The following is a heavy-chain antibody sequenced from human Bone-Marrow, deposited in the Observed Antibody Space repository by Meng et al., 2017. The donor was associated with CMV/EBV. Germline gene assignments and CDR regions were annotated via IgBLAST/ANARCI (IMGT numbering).Heavy chain of an antibody. CDR2: IIPILGIA. CDR3: ARGAAAGRHWFDP. V-gene: IGHV1-69*10. J-gene: IGHJ5*02. Sequence: SVNVSCKASGGTFSSYAISWVRQAPGQGLEWMGGIIPILGIANYAQKFQGRVTITADKSTSTAYMELSSLRSEDTAVYYCARGAAAGRHWFDPWGQGTLVTVSS. CDR1: GGTFSSYA. D-gene: IGHD6-13*01.